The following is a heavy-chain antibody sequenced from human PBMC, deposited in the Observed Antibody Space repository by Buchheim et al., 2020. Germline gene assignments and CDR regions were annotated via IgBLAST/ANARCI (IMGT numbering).Heavy chain of an antibody. D-gene: IGHD3-3*01. CDR2: IKQDGSEK. J-gene: IGHJ6*03. CDR3: ARAYDFWSGYYGLGYYYMDV. Sequence: EVQLVESGGGLVQPGGSLRLSCAASGFTFSSYWMSWVRQAPGKGLERVANIKQDGSEKYYVDSVKGRFTISRDNAKNSLYLQMNSLRAEDTAVYYCARAYDFWSGYYGLGYYYMDVWGKGTT. V-gene: IGHV3-7*01. CDR1: GFTFSSYW.